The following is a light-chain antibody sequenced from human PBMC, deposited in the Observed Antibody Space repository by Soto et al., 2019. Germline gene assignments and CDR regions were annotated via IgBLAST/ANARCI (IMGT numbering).Light chain of an antibody. CDR2: DVS. CDR3: SSYRSSSTPVV. J-gene: IGLJ2*01. Sequence: QSVLTQPASVSGSPGQSITISCTGTSSDVGGYNYVSWYQQHPGKAPKLMLYDVSNRPSGVSNRFSASKSGNTASLTISGLQAEDEADYYCSSYRSSSTPVVFGGGTKLTVL. CDR1: SSDVGGYNY. V-gene: IGLV2-14*01.